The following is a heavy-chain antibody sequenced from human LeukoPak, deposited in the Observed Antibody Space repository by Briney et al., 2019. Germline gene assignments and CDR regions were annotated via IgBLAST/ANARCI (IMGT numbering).Heavy chain of an antibody. CDR2: MNPNSGNT. Sequence: GASVKVSCKASGYTFTSYDINWVRQATGQGLEWMGWMNPNSGNTGYAQKFQGRVIMTRNTSISTAYMELSSLRSEDTAVYYCARGSSRLITFGGVIVYYFDYWGQGTLVTVSS. V-gene: IGHV1-8*01. D-gene: IGHD3-16*02. CDR3: ARGSSRLITFGGVIVYYFDY. CDR1: GYTFTSYD. J-gene: IGHJ4*02.